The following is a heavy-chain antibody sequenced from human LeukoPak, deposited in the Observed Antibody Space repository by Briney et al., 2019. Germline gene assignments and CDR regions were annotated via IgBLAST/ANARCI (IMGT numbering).Heavy chain of an antibody. V-gene: IGHV1-69*02. CDR1: GYTFTGYY. Sequence: AASVKVSCKASGYTFTGYYMHWVRQAPGQGLEWMGRIIPILGIANYAQKFQGRVTITADKSTSTAYMELSSLRSEDTAVYYCATRQYYDFWSGYYRYSMDVWGQGTTVTVSS. CDR2: IIPILGIA. CDR3: ATRQYYDFWSGYYRYSMDV. J-gene: IGHJ6*02. D-gene: IGHD3-3*01.